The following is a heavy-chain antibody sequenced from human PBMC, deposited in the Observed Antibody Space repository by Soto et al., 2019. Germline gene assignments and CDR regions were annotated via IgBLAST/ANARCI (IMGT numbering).Heavy chain of an antibody. CDR2: INAGNGNT. D-gene: IGHD2-21*02. CDR1: GYTFTSYA. Sequence: QVQLVQSGAEEKKPGASVKVSCKASGYTFTSYAMHWVRQAPGQRLEWMGWINAGNGNTKYSQKFQGRVTITRDTSAITAYLVLSSLRSEHTAVYYCARSIVVVTAPDAWGQGAPVTVSS. V-gene: IGHV1-3*05. J-gene: IGHJ4*02. CDR3: ARSIVVVTAPDA.